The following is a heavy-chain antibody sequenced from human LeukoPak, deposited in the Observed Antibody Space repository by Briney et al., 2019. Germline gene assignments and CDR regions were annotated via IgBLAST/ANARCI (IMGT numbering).Heavy chain of an antibody. CDR2: MNPNSGNT. CDR1: GYTFSSYD. J-gene: IGHJ6*02. Sequence: ASVKVSCKASGYTFSSYDINWARQATGQGLEWMGRMNPNSGNTNYAQKFQGRVTMTRSTSTSTAYLELSSLRSDDTAVYYCARGGWVNDDSGALFGMDVWGQGTTVTVSS. CDR3: ARGGWVNDDSGALFGMDV. V-gene: IGHV1-8*02. D-gene: IGHD3-10*01.